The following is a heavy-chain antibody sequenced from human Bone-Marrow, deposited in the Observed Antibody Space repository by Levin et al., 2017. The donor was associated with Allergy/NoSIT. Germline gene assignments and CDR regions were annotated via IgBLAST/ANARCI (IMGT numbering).Heavy chain of an antibody. V-gene: IGHV3-30*18. D-gene: IGHD1-26*01. CDR1: GFRFSTYG. J-gene: IGHJ4*02. CDR3: AKATYSGSYFADY. CDR2: ISSDERNQ. Sequence: LSLTCVAAGFRFSTYGMHWVHQSPVRGLEWVAAISSDERNQHYTDSVKGRFTISRDNSKNTLFLQMNSLTPDDTALYYCAKATYSGSYFADYWGQGTLVTVSS.